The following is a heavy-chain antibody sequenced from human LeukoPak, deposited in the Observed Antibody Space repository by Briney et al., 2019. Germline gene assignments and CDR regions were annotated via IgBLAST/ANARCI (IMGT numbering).Heavy chain of an antibody. CDR2: INPNSGGT. CDR1: GYIFRDYY. J-gene: IGHJ4*01. D-gene: IGHD2-15*01. V-gene: IGHV1-2*02. Sequence: ASVKVSCKASGYIFRDYYIHWVRQAPGQGLEWMGWINPNSGGTNHAQKFQGRVTMTRDTSISTAYMELSRLNSDDTAVYYCARARSYLRLYYFDSWGQGTLVTVSS. CDR3: ARARSYLRLYYFDS.